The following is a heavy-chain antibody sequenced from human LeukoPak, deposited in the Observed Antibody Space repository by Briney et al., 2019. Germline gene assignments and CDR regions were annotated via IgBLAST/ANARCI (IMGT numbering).Heavy chain of an antibody. CDR1: GFTVSSNY. CDR2: IYSGGST. J-gene: IGHJ5*02. CDR3: AKYSDYGPRGWFDP. V-gene: IGHV3-66*01. Sequence: GGSLRLSCAASGFTVSSNYMSWVRQAPGKGLEWVSVIYSGGSTYYADSVKGRFTISRDNSKNTLYLQMNSLRAEDTAVYYCAKYSDYGPRGWFDPWGQGTLVTVSS. D-gene: IGHD4-11*01.